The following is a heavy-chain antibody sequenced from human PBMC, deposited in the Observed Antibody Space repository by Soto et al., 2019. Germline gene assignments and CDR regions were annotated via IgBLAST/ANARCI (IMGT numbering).Heavy chain of an antibody. D-gene: IGHD3-9*01. CDR2: ISSSSSYI. V-gene: IGHV3-21*01. Sequence: PGGSLRLSCAASGFTFSSYSMNWVRQAPGKGLEWVSSISSSSSYIYYADSVKGRFTISRDNAKNSLYLQMNSLRAEDTAVYYCARDRLGFRYFDWLYHDYWGQRTLVTVSS. CDR1: GFTFSSYS. CDR3: ARDRLGFRYFDWLYHDY. J-gene: IGHJ4*02.